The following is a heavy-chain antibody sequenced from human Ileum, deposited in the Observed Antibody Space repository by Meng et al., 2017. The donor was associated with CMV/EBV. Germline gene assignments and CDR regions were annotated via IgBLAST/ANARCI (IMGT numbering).Heavy chain of an antibody. V-gene: IGHV1-2*02. CDR2: INPNSGGT. J-gene: IGHJ5*02. D-gene: IGHD6-13*01. CDR1: GSTFTGYY. Sequence: SGSTFTGYYMHWVRQAPGQGLEWMGWINPNSGGTNYAQKFQGRVTMTRDTSISTAYMELSRLRSDDTAVYDCAREGFAAGKGNWFDPWGQGTLVTVSS. CDR3: AREGFAAGKGNWFDP.